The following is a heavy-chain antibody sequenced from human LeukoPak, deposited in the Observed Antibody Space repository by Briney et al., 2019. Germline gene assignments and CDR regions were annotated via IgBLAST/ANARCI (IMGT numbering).Heavy chain of an antibody. J-gene: IGHJ6*02. CDR3: ATVNYDYYYYVMDV. CDR1: GFSFSDYT. V-gene: IGHV3-30*04. D-gene: IGHD1-7*01. Sequence: GRSLRLSCAASGFSFSDYTMHWVRQAPGKGLEWVAVISSDGSYKHYADSLTGRFTISRDNSKNMLYLQMNSLRADDTAVYYCATVNYDYYYYVMDVWGQGTTLTVSS. CDR2: ISSDGSYK.